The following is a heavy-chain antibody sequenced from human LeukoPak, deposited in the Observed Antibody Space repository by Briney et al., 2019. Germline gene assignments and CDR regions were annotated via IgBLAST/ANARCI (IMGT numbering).Heavy chain of an antibody. D-gene: IGHD3-22*01. V-gene: IGHV4-61*05. CDR3: ARTPDTSGSFDY. Sequence: SETLSLTCTVSGGSISSSSYYWGWIRQPPGEGLEWIGYIYYSGSAHYNPSLKSRVTISVDTFKSQFSLNLNSVTASDTAVYYCARTPDTSGSFDYWGQGNLVTVSS. J-gene: IGHJ4*02. CDR2: IYYSGSA. CDR1: GGSISSSSYY.